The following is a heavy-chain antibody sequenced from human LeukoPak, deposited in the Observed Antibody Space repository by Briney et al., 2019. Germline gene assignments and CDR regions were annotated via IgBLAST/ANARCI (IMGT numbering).Heavy chain of an antibody. V-gene: IGHV3-11*01. Sequence: GGSLRLSCAASGFTFSDYYMSWIRQAPGKGLEWVSYISSSGSTIYYADSVKGRFTISRDNAKNSLYLQMNSLRAEDTAVYYCARDRGSGSWADAVDYWGQGTLVTVSS. CDR1: GFTFSDYY. CDR3: ARDRGSGSWADAVDY. CDR2: ISSSGSTI. D-gene: IGHD6-13*01. J-gene: IGHJ4*02.